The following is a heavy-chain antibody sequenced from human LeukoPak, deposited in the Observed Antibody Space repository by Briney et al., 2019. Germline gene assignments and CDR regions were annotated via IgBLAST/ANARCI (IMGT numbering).Heavy chain of an antibody. CDR2: ISYDGSNK. Sequence: PGGSLRLSCAASGFTFSSYAMHWVRQAPGKGLEWVAVISYDGSNKYYADSVKGRFTISRDNSKNTLYLQMNSLRAEDTAVYYCARERGPAAGRMGYFDYWGQGTLVTVSS. CDR3: ARERGPAAGRMGYFDY. V-gene: IGHV3-30-3*01. J-gene: IGHJ4*02. D-gene: IGHD6-13*01. CDR1: GFTFSSYA.